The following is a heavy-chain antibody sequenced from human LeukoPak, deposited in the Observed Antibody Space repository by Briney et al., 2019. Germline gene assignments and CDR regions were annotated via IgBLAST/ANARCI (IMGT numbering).Heavy chain of an antibody. CDR1: GGSFSGYY. J-gene: IGHJ4*02. D-gene: IGHD3-3*01. Sequence: SETLSLTCAVYGGSFSGYYWSWIRQPAGKGLEWIGRIYTSGSTNYNPSLKSRVTMPVDTSKNQFSLKLSSVTAADTAVYYCARVDFWSGFRVYWGQGTLVTVSS. CDR2: IYTSGST. CDR3: ARVDFWSGFRVY. V-gene: IGHV4-59*10.